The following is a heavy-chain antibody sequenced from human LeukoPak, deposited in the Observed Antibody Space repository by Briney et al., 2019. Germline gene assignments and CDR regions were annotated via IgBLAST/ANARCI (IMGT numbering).Heavy chain of an antibody. D-gene: IGHD3-22*01. CDR1: GFNVSGNY. CDR3: AKGVYYYDSSASYYFDY. Sequence: PGGSLRLSCAVSGFNVSGNYMSWVRQAPGKGLEWVSVLYSGGRTYHADTVKGRFTISRDTSKNTLYLQMNSLRAEDTAVYYCAKGVYYYDSSASYYFDYWGQGTLVTVSS. CDR2: LYSGGRT. V-gene: IGHV3-66*01. J-gene: IGHJ4*02.